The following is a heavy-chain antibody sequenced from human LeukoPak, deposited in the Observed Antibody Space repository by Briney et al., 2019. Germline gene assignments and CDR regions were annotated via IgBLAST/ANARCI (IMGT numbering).Heavy chain of an antibody. J-gene: IGHJ4*02. Sequence: ASVKVSCKASGYTFTGYYMHWVRQAPGQGLELMGWINPNSGGTNYAQKFQGRVTMTRDTSISTAYMELSRLRSDDTAVYYCARLHPGIAAAGKEGFDYWGQGTLVTVSS. CDR1: GYTFTGYY. CDR2: INPNSGGT. CDR3: ARLHPGIAAAGKEGFDY. D-gene: IGHD6-13*01. V-gene: IGHV1-2*02.